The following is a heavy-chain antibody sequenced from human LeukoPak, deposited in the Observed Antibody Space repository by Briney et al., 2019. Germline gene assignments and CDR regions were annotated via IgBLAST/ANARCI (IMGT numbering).Heavy chain of an antibody. J-gene: IGHJ5*02. CDR2: IVYTGRT. D-gene: IGHD3-10*01. CDR1: GSSIGSYY. CDR3: ARDSWWDGSKTFSDWFGP. V-gene: IGHV4-59*01. Sequence: SETLSLTCTVSGSSIGSYYWSWVRQPPEKGLEWIGNIVYTGRTNYNPSLKSRVTISIDTSKNQLSPRLNSVTAADTAVYYCARDSWWDGSKTFSDWFGPWGQGTLVTVSS.